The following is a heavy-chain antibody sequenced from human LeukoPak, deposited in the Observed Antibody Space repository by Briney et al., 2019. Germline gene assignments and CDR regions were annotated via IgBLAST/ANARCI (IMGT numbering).Heavy chain of an antibody. D-gene: IGHD6-19*01. CDR3: TTTGEGYSSGWYYFDY. Sequence: GRSLRPSCAASGFTLSNAWMSWVRQAPGKGLEWVGRIKSKTDGGTTDYAAPEKGRFTISRDDSKNTLYLQMNSLKTEDTAVYYCTTTGEGYSSGWYYFDYWGQGTLVTVSS. V-gene: IGHV3-15*01. J-gene: IGHJ4*02. CDR1: GFTLSNAW. CDR2: IKSKTDGGTT.